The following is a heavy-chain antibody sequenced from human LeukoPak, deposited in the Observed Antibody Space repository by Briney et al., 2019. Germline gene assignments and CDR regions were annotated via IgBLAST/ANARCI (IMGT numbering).Heavy chain of an antibody. D-gene: IGHD3-22*01. Sequence: PGGSLRLSCAASGFTFSSYAMPWVRQAPGKGLEWVAVISYDGSNKYYADSVKGRFTISRDNAKNTLFLQMHSLRAEDTAVYYCAGVIEGRPSWGQGTLVTVSS. J-gene: IGHJ5*02. V-gene: IGHV3-30-3*01. CDR3: AGVIEGRPS. CDR2: ISYDGSNK. CDR1: GFTFSSYA.